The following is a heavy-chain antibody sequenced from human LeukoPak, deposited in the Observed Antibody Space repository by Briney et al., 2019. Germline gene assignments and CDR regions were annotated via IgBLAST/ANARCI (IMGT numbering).Heavy chain of an antibody. CDR3: GRVGGRSKAAKGDALDI. CDR2: ISSGSTYM. J-gene: IGHJ3*02. V-gene: IGHV3-21*01. Sequence: PGGSLRLSCAASGFTFSSYSMNWVRQAPGKGLEWVSSISSGSTYMYYADSVKGRFTISIDNAQNSMYLQMIGLRAEDTAVDYCGRVGGRSKAAKGDALDIWGRGTMVTVSS. D-gene: IGHD6-6*01. CDR1: GFTFSSYS.